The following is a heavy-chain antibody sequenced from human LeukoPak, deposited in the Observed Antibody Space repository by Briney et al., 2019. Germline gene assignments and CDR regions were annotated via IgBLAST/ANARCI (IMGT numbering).Heavy chain of an antibody. Sequence: ASVKVSCKASGYTFTGYYMHWVRQAPGQGLEWMGWINPNSGGTNYAQKFQGRVTMTRDTSISTAYMELSRLRSDDTAVYHCARTPKSYSSSPDYWGQGTLVTVSS. CDR2: INPNSGGT. CDR3: ARTPKSYSSSPDY. J-gene: IGHJ4*02. CDR1: GYTFTGYY. D-gene: IGHD6-6*01. V-gene: IGHV1-2*02.